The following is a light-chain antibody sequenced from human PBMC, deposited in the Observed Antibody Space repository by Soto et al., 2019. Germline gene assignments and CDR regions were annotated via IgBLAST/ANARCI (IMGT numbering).Light chain of an antibody. CDR1: QSVSSN. CDR3: QQRKYWPPLT. J-gene: IGKJ5*01. V-gene: IGKV3-11*01. CDR2: GAS. Sequence: EIVLTQSPATLSLSPGERATLSCRASQSVSSNLAWYQQKPGQAPRLLIHGASNRATGIPARFSGSGSGTDFTLTISSLEPEDFALYYCQQRKYWPPLTFGQGTRLEIK.